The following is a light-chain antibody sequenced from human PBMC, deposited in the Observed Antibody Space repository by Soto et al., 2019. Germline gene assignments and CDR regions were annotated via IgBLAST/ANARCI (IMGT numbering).Light chain of an antibody. Sequence: EIVLTQSPGTLSLSPGERATLSCRASQSVDSGSLAWFQQKPGQAPRLLINGAARRATGIPDRFSGSGSGTDFTLTISKLEPEDFAVYYCQHYSSTPFTFGPGTNLDVK. CDR2: GAA. V-gene: IGKV3-20*01. CDR1: QSVDSGS. J-gene: IGKJ3*01. CDR3: QHYSSTPFT.